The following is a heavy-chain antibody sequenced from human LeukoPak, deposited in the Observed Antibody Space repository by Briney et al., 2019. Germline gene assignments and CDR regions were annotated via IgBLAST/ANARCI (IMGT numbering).Heavy chain of an antibody. V-gene: IGHV3-43*02. CDR3: AKDQWQAGGFDY. J-gene: IGHJ4*02. CDR1: GFTFDEYG. CDR2: ISGDGGST. Sequence: GGSLRLSCAASGFTFDEYGMHWVRQAPGKGLEWVSLISGDGGSTFYADSVKGRFTISRDNSKNSLYLQMNRLRTEDTALYYCAKDQWQAGGFDYWGQGTLVTVSS. D-gene: IGHD6-19*01.